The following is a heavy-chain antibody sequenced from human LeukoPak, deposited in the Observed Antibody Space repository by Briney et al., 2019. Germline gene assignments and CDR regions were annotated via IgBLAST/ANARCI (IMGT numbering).Heavy chain of an antibody. CDR2: ISSSSSTI. D-gene: IGHD6-13*01. J-gene: IGHJ5*02. CDR3: ARGGSSWYRGENWFDP. Sequence: GGCLRLSCAASGFTFSSYSMNWVRQAPGKGLEWVAYISSSSSTIYYAGSVKGRFTISRDNAKNSLYLQMNSLRDEDTAVHYCARGGSSWYRGENWFDPWGQGTLVTVSS. CDR1: GFTFSSYS. V-gene: IGHV3-48*02.